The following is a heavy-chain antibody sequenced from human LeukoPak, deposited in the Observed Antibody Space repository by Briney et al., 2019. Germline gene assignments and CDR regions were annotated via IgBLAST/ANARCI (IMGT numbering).Heavy chain of an antibody. CDR1: GYSFTSYC. D-gene: IGHD2-2*01. CDR3: ARQWEYCSSTSCSLFDY. J-gene: IGHJ4*02. Sequence: GESLKISCKGSGYSFTSYCIGWVRQMPGKGLEWMGIIYPGDSDTRYSPSFQGQFTISADKSISTAYLQWRSLKASETAMYYCARQWEYCSSTSCSLFDYWGQGTLVTVSS. CDR2: IYPGDSDT. V-gene: IGHV5-51*01.